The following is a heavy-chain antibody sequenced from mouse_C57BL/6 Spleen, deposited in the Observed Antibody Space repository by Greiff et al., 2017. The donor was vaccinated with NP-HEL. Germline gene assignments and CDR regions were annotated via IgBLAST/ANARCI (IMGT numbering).Heavy chain of an antibody. CDR2: ISSGGSYT. CDR1: GFTFSSYG. D-gene: IGHD1-2*01. V-gene: IGHV5-6*01. J-gene: IGHJ2*01. CDR3: ARQDYGLGGNYFDY. Sequence: VQLKESGGDLVKPGGSLKLSCAASGFTFSSYGMSWVRQTPDKRLEWVATISSGGSYTYYPDSVKGRFTISRDNAKNTLYLQMSSLKSEDTAMYYCARQDYGLGGNYFDYWGQGTTLTVSS.